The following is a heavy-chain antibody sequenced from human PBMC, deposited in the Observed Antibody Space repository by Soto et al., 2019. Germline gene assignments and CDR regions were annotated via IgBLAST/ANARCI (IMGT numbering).Heavy chain of an antibody. CDR1: GYPFSTYG. Sequence: QGQLVQSAPEVRKPGASVKVSCKASGYPFSTYGISWVRQAPGQGLEWMGWISGYNGQTNYAQKFRGRVTFTTDTSATTAYMELRSLRSDDRATYFCARDGRKELWVEGLNAMDVWGQGTTVTVSS. J-gene: IGHJ6*02. V-gene: IGHV1-18*01. CDR2: ISGYNGQT. D-gene: IGHD1-1*01. CDR3: ARDGRKELWVEGLNAMDV.